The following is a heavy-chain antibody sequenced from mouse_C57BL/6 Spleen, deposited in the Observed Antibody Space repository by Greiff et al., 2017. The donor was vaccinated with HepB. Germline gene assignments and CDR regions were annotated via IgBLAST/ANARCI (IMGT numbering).Heavy chain of an antibody. CDR3: AREEAGYDYDWYFDV. V-gene: IGHV1-82*01. CDR2: IYPGDGDT. CDR1: GYAFSSSW. D-gene: IGHD2-4*01. Sequence: QVQLKESGPELVKPGASVKISCKASGYAFSSSWMNWVKQRPGKGLEWIGRIYPGDGDTNYNGKFKGKATLTADKSSSTAYMQLSSLTSEDSAVYFCAREEAGYDYDWYFDVWGTGTTVTVSS. J-gene: IGHJ1*03.